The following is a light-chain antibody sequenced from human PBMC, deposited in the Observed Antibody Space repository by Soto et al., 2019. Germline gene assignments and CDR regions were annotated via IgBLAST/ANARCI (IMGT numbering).Light chain of an antibody. CDR2: AAS. Sequence: DIPLTQSPPFLSASVGDRVTISCRVSQGISSYLAWYQQKPGKAPKLLIYAASTLQSGVPSRFTGSGSGTEFTLAISSLQPEDFASYYCQQLNSFPFTFGPGTKVDIK. CDR1: QGISSY. V-gene: IGKV1-9*01. CDR3: QQLNSFPFT. J-gene: IGKJ3*01.